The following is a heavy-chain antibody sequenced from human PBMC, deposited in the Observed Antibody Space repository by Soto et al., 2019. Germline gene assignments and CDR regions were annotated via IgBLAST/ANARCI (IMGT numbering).Heavy chain of an antibody. CDR2: IYHSGST. J-gene: IGHJ4*02. Sequence: QVQLQESGPGLVKPSGTLSLTCAVSGGSINSSNWWSWVRQPPGKGLEWIGEIYHSGSTNYNPSLKSRVNISVDKSKNQFSLQLSSVTAADTAVYYCARDTSGYSDGPGGFAYWGQGTLVTVSS. CDR3: ARDTSGYSDGPGGFAY. V-gene: IGHV4-4*02. CDR1: GGSINSSNW. D-gene: IGHD5-18*01.